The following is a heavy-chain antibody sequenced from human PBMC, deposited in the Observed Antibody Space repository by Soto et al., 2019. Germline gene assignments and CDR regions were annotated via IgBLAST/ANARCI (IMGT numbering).Heavy chain of an antibody. J-gene: IGHJ4*02. CDR3: AKDPRPYLAVAGYFDY. V-gene: IGHV3-23*01. CDR1: GFTFSSYA. CDR2: ISGSGGST. Sequence: PGGSLRLSCAASGFTFSSYAMSWVRQAPGKGLEWVSAISGSGGSTYYADSVKGRFTISRDNSKNTLYLQMNSLRAEDTAVYYCAKDPRPYLAVAGYFDYWGQGTLVTVSS. D-gene: IGHD6-19*01.